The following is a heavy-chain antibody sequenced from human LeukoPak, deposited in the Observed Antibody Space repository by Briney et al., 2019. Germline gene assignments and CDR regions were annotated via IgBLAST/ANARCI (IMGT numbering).Heavy chain of an antibody. Sequence: ASVKVSSEASGYTFTSYPISWVRQAPGPGLWWVGWITTYNGNTNYAQKLQGRVTMITDTTTSTAYMDKRGLRSDDSAVYYCARGYDYGDYVGDFDYWGQGTLVTVSS. CDR3: ARGYDYGDYVGDFDY. CDR2: ITTYNGNT. CDR1: GYTFTSYP. D-gene: IGHD4-17*01. V-gene: IGHV1-18*01. J-gene: IGHJ4*02.